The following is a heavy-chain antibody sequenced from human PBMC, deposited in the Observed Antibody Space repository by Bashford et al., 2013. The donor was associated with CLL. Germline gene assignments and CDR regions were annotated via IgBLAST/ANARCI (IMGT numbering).Heavy chain of an antibody. J-gene: IGHJ6*02. CDR3: ARRIPSIAVAGNWMEDYYYYGMDV. Sequence: GESLKISCKGSGYSFTSYWIGWVRQMPGKGLEWMGIIYPGDSDTRYSPSFQGQVTVSADKSISTAYLQWSSLKASDTAMYYCARRIPSIAVAGNWMEDYYYYGMDVVGPKDHVTVS. CDR1: GYSFTSYW. V-gene: IGHV5-51*01. D-gene: IGHD6-19*01. CDR2: IYPGDSDT.